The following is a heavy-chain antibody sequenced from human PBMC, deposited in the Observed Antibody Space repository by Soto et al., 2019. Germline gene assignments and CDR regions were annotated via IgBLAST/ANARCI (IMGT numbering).Heavy chain of an antibody. CDR2: IYYSGST. D-gene: IGHD6-19*01. CDR3: ARGGWADY. CDR1: GGSISSYY. Sequence: SETLSLTCTVSGGSISSYYWSWIRQPPGKGLEWIGYIYYSGSTNYNPSLKSRVTISVDTSKNQFSLKLSSVTAADTAVYYCARGGWADYWGQGTLVTVSS. J-gene: IGHJ4*02. V-gene: IGHV4-59*01.